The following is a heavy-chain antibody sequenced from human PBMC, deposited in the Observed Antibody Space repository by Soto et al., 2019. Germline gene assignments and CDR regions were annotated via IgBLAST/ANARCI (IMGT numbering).Heavy chain of an antibody. CDR1: GGSFSGYY. V-gene: IGHV4-34*01. CDR3: ARGMAVAGHYFDS. J-gene: IGHJ4*02. D-gene: IGHD6-19*01. Sequence: QVQLQQWGAGLLKPSETLSLTCAVYGGSFSGYYWSWIRQPPGKGLEWIGEINHSGSTNYNPSLKSRVTISVDTSKNQFSLKLTSVSAADTAVYYCARGMAVAGHYFDSLGRGTLVIVSS. CDR2: INHSGST.